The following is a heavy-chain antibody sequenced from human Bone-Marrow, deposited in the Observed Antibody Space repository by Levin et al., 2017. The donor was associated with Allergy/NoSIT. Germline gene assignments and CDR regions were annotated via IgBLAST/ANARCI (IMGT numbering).Heavy chain of an antibody. CDR3: ARTLIEPGSLDAFDI. Sequence: SETLSLTCTVSGGSISSDNYYWSWIRQHPGKGLEWIGYIYYSGNTDYNPSLKSRITISLDTSKNHFSLKLSSVTAADTAVYYCARTLIEPGSLDAFDIWGQGTMVTVSS. V-gene: IGHV4-31*03. CDR2: IYYSGNT. J-gene: IGHJ3*02. D-gene: IGHD3-10*01. CDR1: GGSISSDNYY.